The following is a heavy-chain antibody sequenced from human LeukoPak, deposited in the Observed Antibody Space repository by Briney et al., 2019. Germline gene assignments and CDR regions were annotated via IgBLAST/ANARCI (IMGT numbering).Heavy chain of an antibody. CDR3: ALGGYCSSTSCEGY. D-gene: IGHD2-2*01. CDR2: IDPSDSYT. J-gene: IGHJ4*02. V-gene: IGHV5-10-1*01. CDR1: GYSFTSYW. Sequence: GESLKISCKGSGYSFTSYWIGWVRQMPGKGLEWMGRIDPSDSYTNYSPSFQGHVTISADKSISTAYLQWSSLKASDTAMYYCALGGYCSSTSCEGYWGQGTLVTVSS.